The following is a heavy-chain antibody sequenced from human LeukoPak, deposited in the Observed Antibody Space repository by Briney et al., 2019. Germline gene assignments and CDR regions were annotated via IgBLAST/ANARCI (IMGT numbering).Heavy chain of an antibody. D-gene: IGHD5-12*01. J-gene: IGHJ4*02. CDR2: IKHDGSEK. V-gene: IGHV3-7*02. Sequence: GGSLRLSCAASGFTFSSHWMTWVRQAPGKGLEWVANIKHDGSEKYYVDSVKGRFTISRDNAKNSLYLQMISLRAEDTAVYYCARGRYSGYDRTYYFDDWGQGTLVTVSS. CDR1: GFTFSSHW. CDR3: ARGRYSGYDRTYYFDD.